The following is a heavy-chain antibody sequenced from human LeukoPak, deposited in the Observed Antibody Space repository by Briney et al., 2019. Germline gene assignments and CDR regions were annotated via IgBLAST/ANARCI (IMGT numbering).Heavy chain of an antibody. V-gene: IGHV3-74*01. J-gene: IGHJ4*02. CDR3: AKVGYYDSSGYPDY. CDR1: GFTFSSSW. D-gene: IGHD3-22*01. Sequence: GGSLRLSCVGSGFTFSSSWIHWVRQHPGKGLVWVSRMSGDGRTIDYADSVKGRFTISRDNSKNTLYLQMNSLRAEDTAVYYCAKVGYYDSSGYPDYWGQGTLVTVSS. CDR2: MSGDGRTI.